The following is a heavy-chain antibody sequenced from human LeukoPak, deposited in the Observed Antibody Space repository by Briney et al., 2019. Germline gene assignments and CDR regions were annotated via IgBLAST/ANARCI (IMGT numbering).Heavy chain of an antibody. D-gene: IGHD6-19*01. CDR3: AKDIRYNSGSYHFDY. J-gene: IGHJ4*02. Sequence: PGGSLRLSCAASGFTFSSYAMSWVRQAPGKGLEWVSGISGSGSSTYYADSVKGRFTISRDNSKNTLYLQMNSLRAEDTAVYYCAKDIRYNSGSYHFDYWGQGTLVTVSS. CDR1: GFTFSSYA. CDR2: ISGSGSST. V-gene: IGHV3-23*01.